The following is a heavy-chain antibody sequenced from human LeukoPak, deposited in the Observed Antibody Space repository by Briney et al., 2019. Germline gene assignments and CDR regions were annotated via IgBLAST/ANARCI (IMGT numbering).Heavy chain of an antibody. V-gene: IGHV3-15*01. CDR1: GFTFSNAW. CDR3: TTGLALNCTNGVCLMGGDY. CDR2: IKSKTDGGTT. J-gene: IGHJ4*02. D-gene: IGHD2-8*01. Sequence: GGSLRLSCAASGFTFSNAWMSWVRQAPGKGLEWVGRIKSKTDGGTTDYAAPVKGRFTISRDDSKNTLYLQMNSLKTEDTAVYYCTTGLALNCTNGVCLMGGDYWGQGTLVTVSS.